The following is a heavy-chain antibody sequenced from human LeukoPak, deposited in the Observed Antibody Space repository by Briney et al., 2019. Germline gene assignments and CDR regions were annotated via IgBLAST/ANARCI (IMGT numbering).Heavy chain of an antibody. D-gene: IGHD3-10*02. J-gene: IGHJ6*04. CDR2: ISGGSSFI. V-gene: IGHV3-21*01. CDR3: AELGITMIGGV. Sequence: PGGPLRLSCAASGFSFSSFSMNWVRQAPGKGLEWVSYISGGSSFIYYADSVKGRFTISRDNAKNSLCLQMNSLRAEDTAVYYCAELGITMIGGVWGKGTTVTISS. CDR1: GFSFSSFS.